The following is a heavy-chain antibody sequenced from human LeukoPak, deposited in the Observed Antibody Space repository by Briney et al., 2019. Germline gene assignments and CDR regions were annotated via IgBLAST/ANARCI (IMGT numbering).Heavy chain of an antibody. CDR3: ASRAHCSGGSCYGNWFDP. J-gene: IGHJ5*02. Sequence: SETLSLTCTVSGGSISSSSYYWGWLRQPPGKGLEWIGSIYYSGSTYYNPSLKSRVTISVDTSKNQFSLKLSSVTAADTAVYYCASRAHCSGGSCYGNWFDPWGQGTLVTVSS. V-gene: IGHV4-39*07. CDR1: GGSISSSSYY. CDR2: IYYSGST. D-gene: IGHD2-15*01.